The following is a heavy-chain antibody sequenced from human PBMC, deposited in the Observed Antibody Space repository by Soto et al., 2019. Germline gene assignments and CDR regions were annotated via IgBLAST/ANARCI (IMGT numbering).Heavy chain of an antibody. CDR1: GGSFSGYH. CDR2: INPSGRF. Sequence: VQLQQWGAGLLKPSETLSLTCAVYGGSFSGYHWSWFRQPPGKGLEWIGEINPSGRFNYNPSLKSRVTISVDTSKNQFSLNLSSVTAADTAVYYCATFVGATTVTRGSPRDYWGQGTLVTVSS. D-gene: IGHD4-4*01. CDR3: ATFVGATTVTRGSPRDY. J-gene: IGHJ4*02. V-gene: IGHV4-34*01.